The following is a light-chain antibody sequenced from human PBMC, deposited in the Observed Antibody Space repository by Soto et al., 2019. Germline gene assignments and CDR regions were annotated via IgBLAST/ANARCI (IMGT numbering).Light chain of an antibody. J-gene: IGKJ2*01. CDR2: GAS. Sequence: EIVMTQSPATLSVSPGERATLSCRASQSVSSNLAWYQQKPGQAPRLLLYGASTRATGIPGRFSGSGSGTEFTLTISSLQSEDFAVYDCQQHNYWPSFGQGTKLEIK. CDR1: QSVSSN. V-gene: IGKV3-15*01. CDR3: QQHNYWPS.